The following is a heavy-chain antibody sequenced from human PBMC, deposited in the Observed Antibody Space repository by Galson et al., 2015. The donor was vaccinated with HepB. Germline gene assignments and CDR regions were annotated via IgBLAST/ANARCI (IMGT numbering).Heavy chain of an antibody. CDR3: VRDRGYCVNGVCRGPQYDY. Sequence: SLRLSCAASGFTFRSHWMHWVRQGPGKGLEWVSRVDWDGTSADYADSVKGRFTISRDNARETVSLQMSSLRAEDTGIYYCVRDRGYCVNGVCRGPQYDYWGQGTLDTVSS. J-gene: IGHJ4*02. V-gene: IGHV3-74*01. D-gene: IGHD5/OR15-5a*01. CDR2: VDWDGTSA. CDR1: GFTFRSHW.